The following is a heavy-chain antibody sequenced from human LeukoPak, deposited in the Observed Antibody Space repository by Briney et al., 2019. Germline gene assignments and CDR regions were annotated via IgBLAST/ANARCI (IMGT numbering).Heavy chain of an antibody. CDR1: GYSFTSYA. D-gene: IGHD5-12*01. Sequence: ASVKVSCKASGYSFTSYAMHWVRQAPGQGLEWMGGIIPIFGTANYAQKFQGRVTITADESTSTAYMELSSLRSEDTAVYYCASGGYSGYDWDLYYFDYWGQGTLVTVSS. CDR2: IIPIFGTA. CDR3: ASGGYSGYDWDLYYFDY. J-gene: IGHJ4*02. V-gene: IGHV1-69*13.